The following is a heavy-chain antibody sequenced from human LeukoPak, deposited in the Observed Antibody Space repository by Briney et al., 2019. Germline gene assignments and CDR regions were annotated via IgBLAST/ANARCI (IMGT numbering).Heavy chain of an antibody. D-gene: IGHD2-2*01. CDR3: AKGALGYCSSTSCSNFYYYYMDV. Sequence: GGSLRLSCAASGFVVSSNYMSWVRQAAGKGLEWVSVISSGGNTYYADSVKGRFTISRDISKNTLYLQMNSLRAEDTAVYYCAKGALGYCSSTSCSNFYYYYMDVWGKGTTVTVSS. V-gene: IGHV3-53*05. CDR2: ISSGGNT. J-gene: IGHJ6*03. CDR1: GFVVSSNY.